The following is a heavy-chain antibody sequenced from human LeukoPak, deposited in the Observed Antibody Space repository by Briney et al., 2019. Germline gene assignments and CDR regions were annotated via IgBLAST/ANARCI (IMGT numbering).Heavy chain of an antibody. CDR3: ATQQWLAPPPDS. V-gene: IGHV3-74*01. D-gene: IGHD6-19*01. CDR1: GFTFSKYW. J-gene: IGHJ4*02. Sequence: GGSLRLSCAASGFTFSKYWMLWVRQAPGKGLESVSRINTDGTVTTYADSVKGRFTVSRDNADNTMFLQMNSVRDEDTAVYYCATQQWLAPPPDSWGQGTPVTVSS. CDR2: INTDGTVT.